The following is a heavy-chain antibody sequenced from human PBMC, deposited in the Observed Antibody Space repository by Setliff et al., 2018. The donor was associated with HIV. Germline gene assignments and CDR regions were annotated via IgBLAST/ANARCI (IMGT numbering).Heavy chain of an antibody. CDR1: GGSISSDDYF. V-gene: IGHV4-39*01. Sequence: SETLSLTCTVSGGSISSDDYFWGWVRQPPGKGLEWIGNIFHTGSTHYNPSLKSRVTIPVDTSKNQFSLKLSSVTAADTAVYYCARTRGYCSANSRYALRGPDYWGQGTLVTVSS. CDR2: IFHTGST. D-gene: IGHD2-2*01. J-gene: IGHJ4*02. CDR3: ARTRGYCSANSRYALRGPDY.